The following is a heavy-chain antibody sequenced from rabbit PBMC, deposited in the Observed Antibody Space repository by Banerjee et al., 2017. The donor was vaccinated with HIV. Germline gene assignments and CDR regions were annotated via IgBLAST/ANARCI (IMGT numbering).Heavy chain of an antibody. CDR2: IVTGRGTT. V-gene: IGHV1S7*01. Sequence: QLEESGGGLVQPGGSLTLSCKASGFSISSYRMGWVRQAPGKGLEWIGTIVTGRGTTYYANWVNGRFTISSDNAQNTVDLQMNSLTAVDRATYFCARGTSSSGYYMGLWGQGTLVTVS. J-gene: IGHJ3*01. D-gene: IGHD1-1*01. CDR1: GFSISSYR. CDR3: ARGTSSSGYYMGL.